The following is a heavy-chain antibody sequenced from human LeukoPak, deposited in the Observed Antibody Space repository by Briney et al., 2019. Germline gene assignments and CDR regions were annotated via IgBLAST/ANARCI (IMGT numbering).Heavy chain of an antibody. CDR2: ISGSGGST. J-gene: IGHJ4*02. D-gene: IGHD5-12*01. CDR1: GFTFSSYA. Sequence: GGSLRLSCAASGFTFSSYAMSWVRQAPGKGLEWVSAISGSGGSTYYADSVKGRFTISRDNSKNTLYLQMNSLRAEDTAVYYCAKDGNHGDEWLRSLSRWGQGTPVTVSS. V-gene: IGHV3-23*01. CDR3: AKDGNHGDEWLRSLSR.